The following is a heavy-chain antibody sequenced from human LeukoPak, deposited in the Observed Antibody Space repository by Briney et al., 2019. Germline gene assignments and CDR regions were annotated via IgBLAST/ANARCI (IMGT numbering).Heavy chain of an antibody. CDR2: IYHSGST. Sequence: SETLSLTCAVSGGSISSSNWWSWVRQPPVKGLEWIGEIYHSGSTNYNPSLKSRVTISVDKSKNQFSLNLSSVTAADTAVYYCAREHYDFWSGSQRRGYFDYWGQGTLVTVSS. J-gene: IGHJ4*02. CDR1: GGSISSSNW. V-gene: IGHV4-4*02. CDR3: AREHYDFWSGSQRRGYFDY. D-gene: IGHD3-3*01.